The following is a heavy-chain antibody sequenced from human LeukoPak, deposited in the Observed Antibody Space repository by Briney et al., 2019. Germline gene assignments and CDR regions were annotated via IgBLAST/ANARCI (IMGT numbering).Heavy chain of an antibody. Sequence: PGGSLRLSCAASGFTFSSYAMHWVRQAPGKGLEWVAVIWYDGSNKYYADSVKGRFTISRDNSKNTLYLQMNSLRAEDTAVYYCARGRGSTTVTTRFDYWGQGTLVTVSS. V-gene: IGHV3-33*08. CDR3: ARGRGSTTVTTRFDY. J-gene: IGHJ4*02. CDR2: IWYDGSNK. CDR1: GFTFSSYA. D-gene: IGHD4-17*01.